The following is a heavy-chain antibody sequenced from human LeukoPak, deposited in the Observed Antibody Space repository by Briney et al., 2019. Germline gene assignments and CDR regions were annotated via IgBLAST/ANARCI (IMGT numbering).Heavy chain of an antibody. V-gene: IGHV3-23*01. CDR2: IRGDGATR. Sequence: GGSLRLSCAASGFTFNTYAMTWVRQAPGKGLEWVSAIRGDGATRFYADSVKGRFTVSRDNSKNTVYLQMNSLRAEDTAVYYCARDGYCSGGSCYSATDYWGQGTLVTVSS. J-gene: IGHJ4*02. CDR3: ARDGYCSGGSCYSATDY. D-gene: IGHD2-15*01. CDR1: GFTFNTYA.